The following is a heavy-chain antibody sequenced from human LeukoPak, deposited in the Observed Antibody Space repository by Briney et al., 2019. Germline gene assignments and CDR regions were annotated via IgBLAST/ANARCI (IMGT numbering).Heavy chain of an antibody. Sequence: TGGSLRLSCEGSAFIFSGHWMNWVRQTPGKGLEWVASIKEDGSERQYVDSVKGRFSISRDNTKGSLFLQLNSLRAEDTAVYYCARGSCSGGSCFDYWGQGTLVTVSS. CDR2: IKEDGSER. J-gene: IGHJ4*02. CDR3: ARGSCSGGSCFDY. D-gene: IGHD2-15*01. CDR1: AFIFSGHW. V-gene: IGHV3-7*03.